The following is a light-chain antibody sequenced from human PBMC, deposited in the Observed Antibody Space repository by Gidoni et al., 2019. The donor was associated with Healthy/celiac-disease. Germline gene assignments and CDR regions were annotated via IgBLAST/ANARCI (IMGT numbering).Light chain of an antibody. CDR3: QQYNNWPPT. CDR2: GAS. V-gene: IGKV3-15*01. Sequence: EIVMTQSPATLSVSPGERATLSGRASQSVSSNLAWYQQKPGQAPRLLIYGASTRATGIPARVSGSGSGTEFTLTISSLQSEDFAVYYCQQYNNWPPTFGQGTKVEIK. J-gene: IGKJ1*01. CDR1: QSVSSN.